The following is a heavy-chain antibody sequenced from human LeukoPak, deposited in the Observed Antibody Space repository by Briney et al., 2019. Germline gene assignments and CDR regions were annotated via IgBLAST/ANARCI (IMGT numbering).Heavy chain of an antibody. D-gene: IGHD3-16*01. V-gene: IGHV3-74*01. Sequence: GGSLRLSCAASGFTFSTYFMHWIRQAPGKGLVWVSRINGDGKSTTYADSVMGRFTISRDNAKNTLYLQMNSLRAEDTAVYYCAREFEATGFWALDYWGQGTLVTASS. CDR2: INGDGKST. CDR1: GFTFSTYF. CDR3: AREFEATGFWALDY. J-gene: IGHJ4*02.